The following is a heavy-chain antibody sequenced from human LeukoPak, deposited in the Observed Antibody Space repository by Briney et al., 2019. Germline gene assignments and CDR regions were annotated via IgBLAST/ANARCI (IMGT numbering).Heavy chain of an antibody. J-gene: IGHJ4*02. V-gene: IGHV4-30-2*01. Sequence: SQTLSLTCTVSGGSISSGGYYWSWIRQPPGKGLEWIGYIYHSGSTYYNPSLKSRVTISVDRSKNQFSLKLSSVTAADTAVYYCARGYYDYVWGSYRNGYYFDYWGQGTLVTVSS. CDR2: IYHSGST. D-gene: IGHD3-16*02. CDR1: GGSISSGGYY. CDR3: ARGYYDYVWGSYRNGYYFDY.